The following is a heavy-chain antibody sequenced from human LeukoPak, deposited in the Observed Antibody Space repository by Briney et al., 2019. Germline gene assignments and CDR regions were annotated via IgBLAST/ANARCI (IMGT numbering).Heavy chain of an antibody. Sequence: GESLKISCKASGYTFTDYYIHWMRQAPGQGLEWMGWINPKRGVTTYAQKFPGRVTMTRDTSITTAYMELTRLRSADTAIYFCARERNYGDYGNAFDVWGQGTKVTVSS. V-gene: IGHV1-2*02. CDR2: INPKRGVT. CDR3: ARERNYGDYGNAFDV. CDR1: GYTFTDYY. J-gene: IGHJ3*01. D-gene: IGHD4-17*01.